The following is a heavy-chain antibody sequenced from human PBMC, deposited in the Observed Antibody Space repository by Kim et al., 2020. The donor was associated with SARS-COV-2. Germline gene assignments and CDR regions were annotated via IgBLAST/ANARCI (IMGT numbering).Heavy chain of an antibody. CDR2: ISSSSSYT. V-gene: IGHV3-11*05. CDR3: ARVGYDYVWGSYRDYYYFYGMDV. Sequence: GGSLRLSCAASGFTFSDYYMSWIRQAPGKGLEWVSYISSSSSYTNYADSVKGRFTISRDNAKNSLYLKMNSLRAEDTAVYYCARVGYDYVWGSYRDYYYFYGMDVWGQGNTVTVSS. D-gene: IGHD3-16*02. J-gene: IGHJ6*02. CDR1: GFTFSDYY.